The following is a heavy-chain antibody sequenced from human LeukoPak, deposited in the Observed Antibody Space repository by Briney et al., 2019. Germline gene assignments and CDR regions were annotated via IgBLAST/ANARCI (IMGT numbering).Heavy chain of an antibody. CDR1: GGSISSGDYC. CDR3: ARADFWSGYFDY. Sequence: SETLSLTXTVSGGSISSGDYCWSWIRQPPGKGLEWIGYIYYSGSTYYNPSLKSRVTISVDTSKNQFSLKLSSVTAADTAVYYCARADFWSGYFDYWGQGTLVTVSS. J-gene: IGHJ4*02. D-gene: IGHD3-3*01. V-gene: IGHV4-30-4*08. CDR2: IYYSGST.